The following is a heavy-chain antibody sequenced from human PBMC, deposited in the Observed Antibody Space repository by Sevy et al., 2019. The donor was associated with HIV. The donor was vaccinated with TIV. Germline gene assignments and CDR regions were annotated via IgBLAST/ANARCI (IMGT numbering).Heavy chain of an antibody. CDR2: IKGDGSEI. V-gene: IGHV3-7*03. Sequence: GGSLRLSCAASGFTFSYYRMSWVRQAPGKGLEWVANIKGDGSEIYYVDSVKGRFTISRDNAKNSLFLEMNSLRAEDTAVYYCARDPGDWDWFDPWGQGTLVTVSS. CDR3: ARDPGDWDWFDP. D-gene: IGHD7-27*01. J-gene: IGHJ5*02. CDR1: GFTFSYYR.